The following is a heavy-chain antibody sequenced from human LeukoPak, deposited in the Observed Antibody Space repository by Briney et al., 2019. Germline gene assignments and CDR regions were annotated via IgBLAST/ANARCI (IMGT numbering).Heavy chain of an antibody. V-gene: IGHV3-11*01. CDR2: ISGSGGTI. J-gene: IGHJ4*02. Sequence: PGGSLRLSCAASGFSFNDYYMSWIRQAPGKGLEWLSFISGSGGTINYADSVKGRFTISRDNAKNSLYLQMNSLRAEDTAVYYCARDQGYDILTGYFWRGIDYWGQGILVAVSS. CDR3: ARDQGYDILTGYFWRGIDY. D-gene: IGHD3-9*01. CDR1: GFSFNDYY.